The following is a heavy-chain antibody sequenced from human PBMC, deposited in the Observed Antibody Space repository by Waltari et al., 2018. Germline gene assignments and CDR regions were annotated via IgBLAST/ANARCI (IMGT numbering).Heavy chain of an antibody. J-gene: IGHJ4*02. D-gene: IGHD3-3*01. CDR3: ATGRFLEWARTQFDY. CDR2: FDPEDGET. V-gene: IGHV1-24*01. CDR1: GYTLTELS. Sequence: QVQLVQSGAEVKKPGASVKVSCKVSGYTLTELSIHWVRQAPGKGLEWMGGFDPEDGETIYAQKFQGRLTMTEDTSTDTAYMELSSLSSEDTAVYYCATGRFLEWARTQFDYWGQGTPVTVSS.